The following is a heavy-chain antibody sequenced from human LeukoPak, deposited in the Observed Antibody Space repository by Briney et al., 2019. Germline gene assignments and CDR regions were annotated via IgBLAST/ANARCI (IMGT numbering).Heavy chain of an antibody. J-gene: IGHJ4*02. CDR2: ISSNGGST. V-gene: IGHV3-64D*09. CDR3: AKEGTSSTWTFDY. CDR1: GFTFSSYA. D-gene: IGHD6-13*01. Sequence: GGPLRLSCSVSGFTFSSYAMHWVRQAPGRGLEYVSAISSNGGSTYYPDSLKGRFTISRDNSKNTLYLQMSSLRAEDTALYYCAKEGTSSTWTFDYWGQGTQVTVSS.